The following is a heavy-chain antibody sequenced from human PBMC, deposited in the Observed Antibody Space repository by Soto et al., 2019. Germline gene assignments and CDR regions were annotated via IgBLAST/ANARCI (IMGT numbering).Heavy chain of an antibody. V-gene: IGHV3-48*02. CDR2: ISSSSSTI. Sequence: EVQLVESGGGLVQPGGSLRLSCAASGFTFSDYALNWVRQAPGEGLEWISYISSSSSTIYFADSLKGRFTISRDNAKNSLYLKMNSLRDEDTAVYYCASTLQYCTSTSCYPWGSFDYWGQGTLVTVSS. J-gene: IGHJ4*02. D-gene: IGHD2-2*01. CDR1: GFTFSDYA. CDR3: ASTLQYCTSTSCYPWGSFDY.